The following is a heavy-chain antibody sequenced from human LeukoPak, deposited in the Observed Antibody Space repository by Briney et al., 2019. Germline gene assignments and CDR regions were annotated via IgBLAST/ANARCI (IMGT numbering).Heavy chain of an antibody. V-gene: IGHV3-23*01. D-gene: IGHD5-18*01. CDR3: AKGLSQLWFY. CDR2: ISGSGGST. Sequence: GGSLRLSCATSGFTFSSYAMSWVRQAPGKGLEWVSAISGSGGSTYYADSVKGRFTIYRDNYKNTLYLQMNSLRAEDTAVYYCAKGLSQLWFYWGQGTLVTVSS. CDR1: GFTFSSYA. J-gene: IGHJ4*02.